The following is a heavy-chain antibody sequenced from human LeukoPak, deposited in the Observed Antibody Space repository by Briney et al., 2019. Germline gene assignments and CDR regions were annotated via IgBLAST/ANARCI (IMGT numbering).Heavy chain of an antibody. CDR2: IYYSGST. Sequence: SEPLSLPCPVSGGSITSYYWSWLRQPPGKGLEWIGYIYYSGSTNYNPSLKSRVTISVDTSKNQFSLKLSSVTAADTAVYYCASLIGPAPDAFDIWGQGTMVTVSS. CDR1: GGSITSYY. D-gene: IGHD2-15*01. CDR3: ASLIGPAPDAFDI. J-gene: IGHJ3*02. V-gene: IGHV4-59*08.